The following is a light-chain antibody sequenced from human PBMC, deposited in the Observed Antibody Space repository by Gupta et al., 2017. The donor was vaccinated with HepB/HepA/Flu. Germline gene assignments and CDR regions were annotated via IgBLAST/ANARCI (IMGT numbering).Light chain of an antibody. CDR3: HQYKSYPPT. CDR1: QDINSY. CDR2: TAS. J-gene: IGKJ1*01. Sequence: DIQMTQSPSSLSASVGDRVTITCRASQDINSYLAWFQQKPGRAPKSLIFTASNLQSGVPSRFSGNRSGTDFTLTISSLQPEDFATYYCHQYKSYPPTFGQGTKVEV. V-gene: IGKV1-16*01.